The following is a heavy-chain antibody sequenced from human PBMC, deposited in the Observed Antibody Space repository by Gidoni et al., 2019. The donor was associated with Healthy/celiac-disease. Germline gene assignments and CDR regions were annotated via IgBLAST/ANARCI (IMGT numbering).Heavy chain of an antibody. V-gene: IGHV3-23*01. CDR1: GFPFRRYA. D-gene: IGHD3-16*01. CDR3: AKEGGVADNYYYGMDV. Sequence: EVQLLESGGGLVQPGGSLRFSCAASGFPFRRYAMSWVRQAPGKGLEWVSAISGRGDSTYYADSVKGRFTISRDNSKNTLYLQMNSLRAEDTAVYYCAKEGGVADNYYYGMDVWGQGTTVTVSS. J-gene: IGHJ6*02. CDR2: ISGRGDST.